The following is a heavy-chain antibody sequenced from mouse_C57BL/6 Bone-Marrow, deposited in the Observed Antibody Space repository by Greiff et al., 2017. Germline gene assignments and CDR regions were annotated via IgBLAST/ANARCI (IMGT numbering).Heavy chain of an antibody. CDR1: GFSLSTFGMG. V-gene: IGHV8-8*01. CDR2: IWWDDAK. J-gene: IGHJ4*01. CDR3: ARMGGMGRDYAMDY. Sequence: QVQLKESGPGILQPSQTLSLTCSFSGFSLSTFGMGVGWIRQPSGKGLEWLAHIWWDDAKYYNPALKSRLPISKDTSKNQVFLKIANVDTADTATDYCARMGGMGRDYAMDYWGQGTSVTVSS. D-gene: IGHD4-1*01.